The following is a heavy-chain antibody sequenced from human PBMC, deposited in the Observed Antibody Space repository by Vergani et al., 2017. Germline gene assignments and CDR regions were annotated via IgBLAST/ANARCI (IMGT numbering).Heavy chain of an antibody. Sequence: QVQLQESGPGLVKPSQTLSLTCTVSGGSISSGGYYWSWIRQHPGKGLEWIGYIYYSGSTYSNPSLKSRVTISVDTSKNQFSLKLSSVTAADTAVYYCARGSLKWELLPVDYWGQGTLVTVSS. CDR2: IYYSGST. CDR3: ARGSLKWELLPVDY. D-gene: IGHD1-26*01. V-gene: IGHV4-30-4*08. CDR1: GGSISSGGYY. J-gene: IGHJ4*02.